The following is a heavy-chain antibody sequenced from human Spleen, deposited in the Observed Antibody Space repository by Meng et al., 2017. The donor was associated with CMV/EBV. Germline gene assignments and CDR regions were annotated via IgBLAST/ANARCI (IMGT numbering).Heavy chain of an antibody. D-gene: IGHD3-22*01. CDR1: GGSFSGYY. V-gene: IGHV4-59*01. Sequence: SETLSLTCAVYGGSFSGYYWTWIRQPPGKGLEWIGFMYYSGSTNYNPSLRSRVSISAHTSNTQFSLKLSSVTAADTAMYYCARGTYYYDSSARYFDSWGQGTLVTVSS. J-gene: IGHJ4*02. CDR3: ARGTYYYDSSARYFDS. CDR2: MYYSGST.